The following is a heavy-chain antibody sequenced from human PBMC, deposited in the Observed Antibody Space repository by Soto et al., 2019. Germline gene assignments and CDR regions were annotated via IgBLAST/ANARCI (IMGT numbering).Heavy chain of an antibody. J-gene: IGHJ5*02. CDR1: GYTFTSYG. CDR2: ISAYNGNT. Sequence: QVQLVQSGAEVKKPGASVKVSCKASGYTFTSYGISWVRQAPGQGLEWMGWISAYNGNTNYAQKLKGRVTMTTDTSTSKAYMALRSLRSDDTAVYYCARSSGSAYWFDPWGQGTLVTVSS. CDR3: ARSSGSAYWFDP. D-gene: IGHD6-6*01. V-gene: IGHV1-18*01.